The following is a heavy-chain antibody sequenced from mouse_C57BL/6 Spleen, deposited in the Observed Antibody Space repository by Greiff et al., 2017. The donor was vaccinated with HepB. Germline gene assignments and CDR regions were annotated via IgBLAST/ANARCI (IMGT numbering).Heavy chain of an antibody. Sequence: QVQLQQPGAELVKPGASVKMSCKASGYTFTSYWITWVKQRPGQGLEWIGDIYPGSGSTNYNEKFKSKATLTVDTSSSTAYMQLSSLTSEDSAVYYCAREEDGPNFFMDYWGQGTSVTVSS. CDR3: AREEDGPNFFMDY. D-gene: IGHD2-3*01. V-gene: IGHV1-55*01. J-gene: IGHJ4*01. CDR1: GYTFTSYW. CDR2: IYPGSGST.